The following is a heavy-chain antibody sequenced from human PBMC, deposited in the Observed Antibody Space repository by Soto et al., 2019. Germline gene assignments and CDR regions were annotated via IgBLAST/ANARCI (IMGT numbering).Heavy chain of an antibody. CDR3: ARGDVDMANNPYYYYGMDV. J-gene: IGHJ6*02. CDR1: GGTFSSYA. D-gene: IGHD5-12*01. Sequence: SVKVSCKASGGTFSSYAISWVRQAPGQGLEWMGGIIPIFGTANYAQKFQGRVTITADESTSTAYMELSSLRSEDTAVYYCARGDVDMANNPYYYYGMDVWGQGTTVTVYS. CDR2: IIPIFGTA. V-gene: IGHV1-69*13.